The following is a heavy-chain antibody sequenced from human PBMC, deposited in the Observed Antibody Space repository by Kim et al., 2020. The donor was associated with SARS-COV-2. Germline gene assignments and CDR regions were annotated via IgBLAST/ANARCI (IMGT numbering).Heavy chain of an antibody. V-gene: IGHV3-74*01. D-gene: IGHD6-13*01. CDR1: GFTFSSYW. CDR2: VKSDGSST. Sequence: GGSLRLSCAASGFTFSSYWMHWVRQVPGKGLVWVSRVKSDGSSTSYADSVKGRFTISRDNAKDTLYLQMNSLRADDTAVYYCARAGSSWPEDWGQGTLVT. J-gene: IGHJ4*02. CDR3: ARAGSSWPED.